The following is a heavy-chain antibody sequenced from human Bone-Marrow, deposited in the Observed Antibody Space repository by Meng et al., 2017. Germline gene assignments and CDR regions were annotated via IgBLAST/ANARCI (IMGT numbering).Heavy chain of an antibody. CDR2: FDPEDGET. J-gene: IGHJ4*02. CDR3: AKGGTTSYDFLTGAYHLDY. V-gene: IGHV1-24*01. Sequence: ASVKVSCKVSGYTLTELSMHWVRQAPGKGLEWMGGFDPEDGETIYAQKFQGRVTMTEDTSTDTAYMELSSLRSEDTAVYYCAKGGTTSYDFLTGAYHLDYWGQGTLVTVSS. CDR1: GYTLTELS. D-gene: IGHD3-9*01.